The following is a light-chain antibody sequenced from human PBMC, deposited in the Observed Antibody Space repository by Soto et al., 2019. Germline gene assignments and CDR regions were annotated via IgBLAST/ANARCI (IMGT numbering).Light chain of an antibody. Sequence: ALTQPASVSGSPGQSISISCPGTSSDIGDYNFVSWYQHHPGKPPKVIIYEVSNRPSGVSHRFAGSKSGNTASLTISGLQAEDEADYYCSSYKYDTVIPFVFGSGTKVTVL. J-gene: IGLJ1*01. CDR3: SSYKYDTVIPFV. CDR2: EVS. V-gene: IGLV2-14*01. CDR1: SSDIGDYNF.